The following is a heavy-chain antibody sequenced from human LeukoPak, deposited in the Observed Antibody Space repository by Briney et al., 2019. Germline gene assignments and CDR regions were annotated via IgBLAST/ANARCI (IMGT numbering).Heavy chain of an antibody. CDR1: GFTFSSYS. Sequence: GGSLRLSCAASGFTFSSYSMNWVRQAPGKGLEWVSYISSSSSTIYYADSVKGRFTISRDNSKNTLYLQMNSLRAEDTAVYYCAREKVSGSLIIDYWGQGTLVTVSS. D-gene: IGHD1-26*01. V-gene: IGHV3-48*01. CDR2: ISSSSSTI. CDR3: AREKVSGSLIIDY. J-gene: IGHJ4*02.